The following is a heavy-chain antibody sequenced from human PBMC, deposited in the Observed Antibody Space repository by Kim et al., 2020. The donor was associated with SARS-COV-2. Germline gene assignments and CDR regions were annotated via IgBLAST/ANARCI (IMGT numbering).Heavy chain of an antibody. V-gene: IGHV3-23*01. J-gene: IGHJ4*02. CDR2: ISASGVGT. CDR3: AKRRDGYYPNDY. Sequence: GGSLRLSCVASGFTFNNYAMTWFRQAPGRGLEWLSTISASGVGTEYIDSVRGRFTISRENSKNMRYLQMNSLRAEDTAIFYCAKRRDGYYPNDYWGQGTPVTVSP. D-gene: IGHD1-26*01. CDR1: GFTFNNYA.